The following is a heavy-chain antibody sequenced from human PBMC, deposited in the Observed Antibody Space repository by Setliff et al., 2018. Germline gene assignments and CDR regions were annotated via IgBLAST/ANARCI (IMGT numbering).Heavy chain of an antibody. Sequence: SETLSLTCTVSGGSISRSSYYWGWIRQPPGKGLEWIGSIFYDGTTYYTPSLKSRVTISVDTSKNQFSLRLSSVTAADTAVYYCARRAISGSESENYFEYWGQGILVTVSS. CDR3: ARRAISGSESENYFEY. D-gene: IGHD3-10*01. CDR1: GGSISRSSYY. CDR2: IFYDGTT. V-gene: IGHV4-39*07. J-gene: IGHJ4*02.